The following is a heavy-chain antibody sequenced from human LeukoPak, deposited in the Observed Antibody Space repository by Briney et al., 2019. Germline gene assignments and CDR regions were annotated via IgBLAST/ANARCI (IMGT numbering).Heavy chain of an antibody. J-gene: IGHJ4*02. CDR2: ISGSGGST. D-gene: IGHD3-10*01. Sequence: PGRSLRLSCAASGFSFSNYAMSWVRQAPGKGLEWVSAISGSGGSTYYADSVKGRFTIPREKSKNRLYLQMNSLRADDTAVYYCAKDQEKDHYYGSGSGYWGQGTLVTVSS. V-gene: IGHV3-23*01. CDR1: GFSFSNYA. CDR3: AKDQEKDHYYGSGSGY.